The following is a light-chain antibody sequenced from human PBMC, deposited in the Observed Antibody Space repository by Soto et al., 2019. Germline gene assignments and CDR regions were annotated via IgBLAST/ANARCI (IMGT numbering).Light chain of an antibody. Sequence: DIQMTQSPNTLSAFAGDRVSIACRASQNISTFLNWYRQKPGEAPVTMIYDASKLQSGVPSRFSGSGSGTHFSLTISGLQAEDFATYYCQQTFSTPITFGQGTRLEIK. CDR3: QQTFSTPIT. CDR1: QNISTF. V-gene: IGKV1-39*01. CDR2: DAS. J-gene: IGKJ5*01.